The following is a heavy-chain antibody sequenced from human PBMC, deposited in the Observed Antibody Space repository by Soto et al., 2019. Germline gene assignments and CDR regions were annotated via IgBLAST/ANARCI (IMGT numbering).Heavy chain of an antibody. V-gene: IGHV4-34*01. Sequence: SDTLSLTCAVYGESFSGYYWSWIRQPPGKGLEWIGEINHSGSTNYNPSLKNRITISVDTSKNQVSLKLTSVTAADRGVYYCARSGSGIGCVYWGQGALVAV. D-gene: IGHD3-10*01. CDR3: ARSGSGIGCVY. CDR2: INHSGST. CDR1: GESFSGYY. J-gene: IGHJ4*02.